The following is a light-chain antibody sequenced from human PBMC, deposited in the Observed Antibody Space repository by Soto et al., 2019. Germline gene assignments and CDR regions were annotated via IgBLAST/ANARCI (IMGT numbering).Light chain of an antibody. V-gene: IGLV2-14*01. CDR2: DVS. J-gene: IGLJ3*02. Sequence: QSVLTQPASVSGSPGQSITISCTGTSGDVGGYNYVSWYQQHPGKAPKLMIYDVSNRPSGVSNRFSGSKSGNTASLTISGLQAEDEADYYCSSYTSSSSYWVFGGGTKLTVL. CDR3: SSYTSSSSYWV. CDR1: SGDVGGYNY.